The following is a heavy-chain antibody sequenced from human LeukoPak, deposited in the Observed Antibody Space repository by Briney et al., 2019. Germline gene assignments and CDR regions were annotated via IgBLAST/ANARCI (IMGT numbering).Heavy chain of an antibody. Sequence: GASVKVSCKASGYTFTGYYMHWVRQAPGQGLEWMGWINPNNGDTKYAQKFQGRVTMTRDTSISTAYMELSRLRSDDTAVYYCARVYCSSTSCYTGDAFDIWGQGTMVTVSS. J-gene: IGHJ3*02. CDR2: INPNNGDT. V-gene: IGHV1-2*02. CDR1: GYTFTGYY. CDR3: ARVYCSSTSCYTGDAFDI. D-gene: IGHD2-2*02.